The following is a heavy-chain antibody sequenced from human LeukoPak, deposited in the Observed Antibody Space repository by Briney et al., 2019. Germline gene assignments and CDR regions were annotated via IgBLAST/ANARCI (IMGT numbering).Heavy chain of an antibody. CDR2: IIPIFGTA. CDR3: ARDSRYSSSQYYYYMDV. D-gene: IGHD6-6*01. J-gene: IGHJ6*03. CDR1: GYTFTSYG. Sequence: SVKVSCKASGYTFTSYGISWVRQAPGQGLEWMGGIIPIFGTANYAQKFQGRVTITADESTSTAYMELSSLRSEDTAVYYCARDSRYSSSQYYYYMDVWGKGTTVTVSS. V-gene: IGHV1-69*13.